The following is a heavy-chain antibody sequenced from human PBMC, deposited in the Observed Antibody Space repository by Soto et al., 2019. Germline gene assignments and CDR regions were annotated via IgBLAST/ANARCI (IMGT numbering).Heavy chain of an antibody. CDR2: ISYDGSNK. Sequence: QVQLVESGGGVVQPGRSLRLSCAASGFTFSSYAMHWVRQAPGKGLEWVAVISYDGSNKYYADSVKGRFTISRDNSKNTLYLHMNSLRAEDTDVYYCARLRASGGFDYWGQGTLVTVSS. J-gene: IGHJ4*02. D-gene: IGHD3-16*01. CDR3: ARLRASGGFDY. V-gene: IGHV3-30-3*01. CDR1: GFTFSSYA.